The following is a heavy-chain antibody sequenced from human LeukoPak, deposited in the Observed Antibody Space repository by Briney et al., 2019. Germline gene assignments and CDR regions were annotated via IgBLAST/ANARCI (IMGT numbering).Heavy chain of an antibody. Sequence: GASVKVSCKASGYTFTSYYMHWVRQAPGQGLEWMGWINPNSGGTNYAQKFQGRVTMTRDTSISTAYMELSRLRSDDTAVYYCARDPPEEYYYGSGSYFSFDYWGQGTLVTVSS. V-gene: IGHV1-2*02. CDR3: ARDPPEEYYYGSGSYFSFDY. D-gene: IGHD3-10*01. CDR2: INPNSGGT. CDR1: GYTFTSYY. J-gene: IGHJ4*02.